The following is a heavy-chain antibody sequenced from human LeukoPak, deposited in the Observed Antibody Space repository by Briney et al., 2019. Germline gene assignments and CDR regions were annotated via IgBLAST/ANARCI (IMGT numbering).Heavy chain of an antibody. CDR2: ISSSSSYI. D-gene: IGHD5-18*01. Sequence: GGSLRLSCEASGFTFSGYSMNWVRQAPGKGLEWVSSISSSSSYIYHVDSVKGRFTISRDNAKNSLYLQMNSLRAEDTAVYYCARVRYNSGYIFDYWGQGALVTVSS. V-gene: IGHV3-21*01. CDR1: GFTFSGYS. J-gene: IGHJ4*02. CDR3: ARVRYNSGYIFDY.